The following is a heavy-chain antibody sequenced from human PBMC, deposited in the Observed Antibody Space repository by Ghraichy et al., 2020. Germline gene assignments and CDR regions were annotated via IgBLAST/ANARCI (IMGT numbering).Heavy chain of an antibody. CDR3: ARGEITMVVAGN. Sequence: ASVKVSCKASGYTFTGYYMPWVRQAPGQGLEWMGWINPDSGGTNYAQKFQGRVTMTRDASISTAYMELSRLRSDDTDVYYCARGEITMVVAGNWGQGTLVTVSP. V-gene: IGHV1-2*02. CDR2: INPDSGGT. J-gene: IGHJ4*02. D-gene: IGHD3-22*01. CDR1: GYTFTGYY.